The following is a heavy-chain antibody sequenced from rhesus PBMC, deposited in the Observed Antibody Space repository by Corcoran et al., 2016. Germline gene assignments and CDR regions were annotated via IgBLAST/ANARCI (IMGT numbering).Heavy chain of an antibody. CDR3: ARYSGSIYGSFDA. CDR1: GGSISRDHNY. J-gene: IGHJ4*01. Sequence: QVQLQESGPGLVKPSETLSLTCAVSGGSISRDHNYWSWIRQPPGKGLEWIGSIIYSRNTNYNPSLKCRRTNSGDTSENPFSLSLGSVTAAASAVYYCARYSGSIYGSFDAWGQGVLVTVSS. V-gene: IGHV4-122*02. CDR2: IIYSRNT. D-gene: IGHD5-24*01.